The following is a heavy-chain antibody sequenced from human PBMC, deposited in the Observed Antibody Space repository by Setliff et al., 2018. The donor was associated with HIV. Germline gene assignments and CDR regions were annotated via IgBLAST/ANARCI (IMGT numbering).Heavy chain of an antibody. J-gene: IGHJ4*02. Sequence: RASVKVSCKASGYTFTSYGISWVRQAPGQGLEWMGWISAYNGNTNYAQKLQGRVTMTTGTSTSTAYMELRSLRSDDTAVYYCARVRVYSGYDYPDYWGQGTLVTVSS. V-gene: IGHV1-18*01. CDR3: ARVRVYSGYDYPDY. CDR2: ISAYNGNT. D-gene: IGHD5-12*01. CDR1: GYTFTSYG.